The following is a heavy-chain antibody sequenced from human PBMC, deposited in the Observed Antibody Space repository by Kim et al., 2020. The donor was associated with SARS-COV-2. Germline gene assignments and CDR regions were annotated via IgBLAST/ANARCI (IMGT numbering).Heavy chain of an antibody. Sequence: GGSLRLSCVVSGFTFSNYGMNWVRQAPGKGLEWVSYISGGSVTMNYADSVKGRFAVSRDNAKNSLYLQMNSLTDEDTAVYYCARGGAARPDYLGQGTLVT. CDR3: ARGGAARPDY. J-gene: IGHJ4*02. V-gene: IGHV3-48*02. CDR1: GFTFSNYG. CDR2: ISGGSVTM. D-gene: IGHD6-6*01.